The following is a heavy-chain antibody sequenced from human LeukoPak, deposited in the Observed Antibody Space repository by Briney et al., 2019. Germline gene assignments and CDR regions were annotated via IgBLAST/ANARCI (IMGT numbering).Heavy chain of an antibody. CDR1: GFTFSSYA. CDR3: AKVGFRRNFDY. D-gene: IGHD3-10*01. V-gene: IGHV3-23*01. J-gene: IGHJ4*02. CDR2: ISGSGGST. Sequence: GGSLRLSCAAPGFTFSSYAMIWVRQAPGKGLEWVSAISGSGGSTYYADSVKGRFTISRDNSKNTLYLQMNSLRAEDTAVYYCAKVGFRRNFDYWGQGTLVTVSS.